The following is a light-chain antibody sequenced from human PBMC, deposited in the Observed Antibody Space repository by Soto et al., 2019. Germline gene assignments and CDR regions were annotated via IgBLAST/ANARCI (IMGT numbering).Light chain of an antibody. J-gene: IGKJ4*01. V-gene: IGKV3-20*01. CDR3: EQDGSSPLT. Sequence: EIVLTQSPGTLSLSPGERATLSCRASQSVSSSYLAWYQQKPGQAPRLLIYGASSRATGIPDTFSGSGSGTDFTLTISRPEPEDFAVYYCEQDGSSPLTFGGGTKVEIK. CDR2: GAS. CDR1: QSVSSSY.